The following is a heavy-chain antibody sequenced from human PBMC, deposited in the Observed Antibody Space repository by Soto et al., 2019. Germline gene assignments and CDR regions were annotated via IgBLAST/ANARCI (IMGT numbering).Heavy chain of an antibody. CDR1: GDSMRGYHFY. CDR2: AYFSGGNT. CDR3: AYGSSSAWIDY. V-gene: IGHV4-39*01. J-gene: IGHJ4*02. D-gene: IGHD6-25*01. Sequence: PSETLSLTCIVSGDSMRGYHFYWGWIRQAPGKGLEWIGSAYFSGGNTYYSPSLKSRVSISVDTSKNEFSLRLTSLTAADTAVYFCAYGSSSAWIDYWGQGTLVTVS.